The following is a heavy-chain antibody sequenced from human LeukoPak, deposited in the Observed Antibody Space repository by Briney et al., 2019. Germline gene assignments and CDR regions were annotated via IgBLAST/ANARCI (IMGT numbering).Heavy chain of an antibody. V-gene: IGHV3-9*01. CDR1: GFTFDDYA. J-gene: IGHJ4*02. D-gene: IGHD5-12*01. Sequence: GGSLRLSCAASGFTFDDYAMHWVRQAPGKGLEWVSGISWNSGSIGYADSVKGRFTISRDSSKNTLYLQMNSLRAEDTAVYYCAKYLSGYGTRYWGQGTLVTVSS. CDR3: AKYLSGYGTRY. CDR2: ISWNSGSI.